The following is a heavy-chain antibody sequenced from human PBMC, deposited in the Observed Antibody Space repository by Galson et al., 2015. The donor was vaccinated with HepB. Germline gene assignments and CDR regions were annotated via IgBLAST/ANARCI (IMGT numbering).Heavy chain of an antibody. J-gene: IGHJ4*02. D-gene: IGHD3-10*01. CDR2: IIPILGIA. CDR1: GGTFSSYA. CDR3: ARDEGAYYGSGSYG. V-gene: IGHV1-69*04. Sequence: SVKVSCKASGGTFSSYAISWVRQAPGQGLEWMGRIIPILGIANYAQKFQGRVTITADKSTSTAYMELSSLRSEDTAVYYCARDEGAYYGSGSYGWGQGTLVTVSS.